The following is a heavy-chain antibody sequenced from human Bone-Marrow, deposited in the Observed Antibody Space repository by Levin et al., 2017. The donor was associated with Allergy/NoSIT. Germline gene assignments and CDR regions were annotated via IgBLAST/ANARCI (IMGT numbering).Heavy chain of an antibody. V-gene: IGHV3-49*04. CDR2: IRSKAYGGTT. J-gene: IGHJ4*02. Sequence: PGGSLRLSCTASGFTFGDYAMSWVRQAPGKGLEWVGFIRSKAYGGTTEYAASVKGRFTISRDDSKSIAYLQMNSLKTEDTAVYYCTRGGLSIGELFSVEAQIDYWGQGTLVTVSS. D-gene: IGHD3-10*01. CDR1: GFTFGDYA. CDR3: TRGGLSIGELFSVEAQIDY.